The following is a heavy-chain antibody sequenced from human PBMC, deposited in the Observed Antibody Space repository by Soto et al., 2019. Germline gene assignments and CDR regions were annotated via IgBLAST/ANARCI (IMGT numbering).Heavy chain of an antibody. CDR3: ARVPTYYYDSSGYDY. J-gene: IGHJ4*02. CDR2: IIPIFGTA. D-gene: IGHD3-22*01. V-gene: IGHV1-69*13. Sequence: SVEVSCKXSGGTFSSYAISWVRQAPGQGLEWMGGIIPIFGTANYAQKFQGRVTITADESTSTAYMELSSLRSEDTAVYYCARVPTYYYDSSGYDYWGQGTLVTVSS. CDR1: GGTFSSYA.